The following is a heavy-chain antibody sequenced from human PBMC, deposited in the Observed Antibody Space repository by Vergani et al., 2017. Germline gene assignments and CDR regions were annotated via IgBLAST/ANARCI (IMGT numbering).Heavy chain of an antibody. CDR2: IHPADSDT. Sequence: EVQLVQSGAEVKKPGESLKISCQISGYSFTNYWIGWVRQMPGKGLEWMGIIHPADSDTSYSSSFQGQVTMSVDKSISTAYLQRSSLRASDSAMYYCARLYGRDSSGSKYFDYWGQGTLVTVSS. CDR3: ARLYGRDSSGSKYFDY. D-gene: IGHD3-22*01. V-gene: IGHV5-51*01. J-gene: IGHJ4*02. CDR1: GYSFTNYW.